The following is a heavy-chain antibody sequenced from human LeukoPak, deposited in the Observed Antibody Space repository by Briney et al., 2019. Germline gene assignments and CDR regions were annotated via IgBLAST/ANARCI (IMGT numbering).Heavy chain of an antibody. Sequence: SETLSLTCTVSGGSISSSSYYWGWLRQPPGKGLEWIGSIYYSGSTYYNPSLKSRVTISVDTSKNQFSLKLSSVTAADTAVYYCAICYGANEGSFDYWGQGTLVTVSA. J-gene: IGHJ4*02. CDR2: IYYSGST. CDR1: GGSISSSSYY. V-gene: IGHV4-39*01. CDR3: AICYGANEGSFDY. D-gene: IGHD4-17*01.